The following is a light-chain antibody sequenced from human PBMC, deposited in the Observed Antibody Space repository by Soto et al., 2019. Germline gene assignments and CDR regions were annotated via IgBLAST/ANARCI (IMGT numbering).Light chain of an antibody. CDR3: SSYTSSNTYV. Sequence: QSVLTQPASVSGSPGQSITISCTGISNNVGSYKFVSWYQQHPGKAPKLMIYEGSKRPSGVSDHFSGSKSGNTASLTITGLQAEDEADYYCSSYTSSNTYVFGTGTKVTVL. CDR1: SNNVGSYKF. CDR2: EGS. V-gene: IGLV2-14*02. J-gene: IGLJ1*01.